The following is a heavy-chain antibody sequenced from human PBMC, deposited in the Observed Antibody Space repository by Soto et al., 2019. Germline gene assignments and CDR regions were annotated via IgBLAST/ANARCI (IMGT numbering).Heavy chain of an antibody. Sequence: QVQLVESGGGVVQPGRSLRLSCAASGFTFSSYGMHWVRQAPGKGLEWVAVISYDGSNKYYADSVKGRFTISRDNSKNTLYLQMNSLRAEDTAVYYCAKDKCIVGATPHYWGQGTLVTVSS. CDR3: AKDKCIVGATPHY. V-gene: IGHV3-30*18. CDR1: GFTFSSYG. D-gene: IGHD1-26*01. J-gene: IGHJ4*02. CDR2: ISYDGSNK.